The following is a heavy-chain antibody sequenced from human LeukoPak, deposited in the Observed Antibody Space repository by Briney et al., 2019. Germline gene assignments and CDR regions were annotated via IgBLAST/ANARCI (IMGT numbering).Heavy chain of an antibody. CDR2: VNTDGSST. Sequence: GGSLRLSCAASGFTFSSYWMHWVRQTPGKGLVWVSRVNTDGSSTTYADSVKGRFTNSREKAKNTVYLQMNSLRAEDTAVYYCARGPIPATAIPENWGQGTLVSVSS. CDR3: ARGPIPATAIPEN. J-gene: IGHJ4*02. D-gene: IGHD2-2*02. CDR1: GFTFSSYW. V-gene: IGHV3-74*01.